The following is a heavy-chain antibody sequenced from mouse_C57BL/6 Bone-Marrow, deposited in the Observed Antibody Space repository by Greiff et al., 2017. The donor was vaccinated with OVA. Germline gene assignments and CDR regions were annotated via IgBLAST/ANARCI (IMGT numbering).Heavy chain of an antibody. V-gene: IGHV1-54*01. CDR3: AKDEFYY. Sequence: VQVVESGAELVRPGTSVKVSCKASGYAFTNYLIEWVKQRPGQGLEWVGVINPGSGGTNYNEKFKGKATLTADKSSSTAYMQLSSLTSEDSAVYFCAKDEFYYWGQGTTLTVSS. CDR1: GYAFTNYL. J-gene: IGHJ2*01. CDR2: INPGSGGT.